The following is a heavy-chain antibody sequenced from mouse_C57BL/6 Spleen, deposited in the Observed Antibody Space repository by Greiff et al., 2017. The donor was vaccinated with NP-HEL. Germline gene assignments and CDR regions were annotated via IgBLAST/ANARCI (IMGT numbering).Heavy chain of an antibody. CDR3: ARQPYAGVYDGHYFDC. J-gene: IGHJ2*01. D-gene: IGHD2-3*01. CDR1: GYTFTSYW. V-gene: IGHV1-55*01. Sequence: QVQLKQPGAELVKPGASVKMSCKASGYTFTSYWITWVKQRPGQGLEWIGDIYPGSGSTNYNEKFKSKSTLTVDTSSSTAYMQLSSLTSEDTAFYYSARQPYAGVYDGHYFDCWGNSTTLTVSS. CDR2: IYPGSGST.